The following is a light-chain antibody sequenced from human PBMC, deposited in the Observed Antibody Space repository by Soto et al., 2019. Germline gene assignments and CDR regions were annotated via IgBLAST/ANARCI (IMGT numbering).Light chain of an antibody. CDR1: QSISRY. Sequence: IQITQSPASRSSSVGYRLAITFRASQSISRYLNWYQQKPGKAPKLLIYAASTLQSGVPSRFSGSGAGTDFILTISSLQREDFATYYCQQSYNTASFGQRTKVDI. CDR3: QQSYNTAS. J-gene: IGKJ1*01. CDR2: AAS. V-gene: IGKV1-39*01.